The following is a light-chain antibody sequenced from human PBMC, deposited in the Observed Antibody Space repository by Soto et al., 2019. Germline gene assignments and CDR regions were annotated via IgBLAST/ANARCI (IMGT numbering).Light chain of an antibody. CDR2: EAS. V-gene: IGKV1-5*03. J-gene: IGKJ1*01. Sequence: DFQMTQSPSTLSASVGDRVSITCRASQSISNWLAWYQQQSGKAPKLLIYEASNLESGVPSRFSGRGSGPEFTLTISSLQPDDFATSYFQHYHGPWTFGQRNKVENK. CDR3: QHYHGPWT. CDR1: QSISNW.